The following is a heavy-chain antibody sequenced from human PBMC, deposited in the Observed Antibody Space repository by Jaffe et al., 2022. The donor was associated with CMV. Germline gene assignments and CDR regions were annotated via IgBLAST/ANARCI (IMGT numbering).Heavy chain of an antibody. D-gene: IGHD3-22*01. J-gene: IGHJ4*02. CDR3: VKPHYYDSSGPGCFDL. V-gene: IGHV3-23*04. CDR2: ISDSGGST. CDR1: GFTFSTYA. Sequence: EEQLVDSGGGLVQPGGSLRLSCAASGFTFSTYAMNWVRQAPGKGLEWVSGISDSGGSTYYADSVKGRFTVSRDNSKNTLYLQMNSLRAEDTAVYYCVKPHYYDSSGPGCFDLWGQGALVTVSS.